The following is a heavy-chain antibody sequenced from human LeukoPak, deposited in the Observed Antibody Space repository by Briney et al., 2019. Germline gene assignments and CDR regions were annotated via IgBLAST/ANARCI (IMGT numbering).Heavy chain of an antibody. CDR1: GFTFSSYA. CDR2: ISSNGGST. CDR3: AKDSQWLVPGDYFDY. Sequence: PGGSPRLSCAASGFTFSSYAMHWVRQAPGKGLEYVSAISSNGGSTYYANSVKGRFTISRDNSKNTLYLQMGSLRAEDTAAYYCAKDSQWLVPGDYFDYWGQGTLVTVSS. J-gene: IGHJ4*02. D-gene: IGHD6-19*01. V-gene: IGHV3-64*01.